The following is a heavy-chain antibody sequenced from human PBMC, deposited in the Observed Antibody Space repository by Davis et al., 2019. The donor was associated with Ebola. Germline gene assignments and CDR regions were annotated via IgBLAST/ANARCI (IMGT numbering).Heavy chain of an antibody. CDR2: IIPIFDTP. J-gene: IGHJ4*02. D-gene: IGHD3-9*01. CDR1: GGSFSTHP. Sequence: SVKVSCKTSGGSFSTHPISWVRQAPRQGLEWMGGIIPIFDTPHYAQKFQGRITITADASTSTAYMELSSLRSEDTATYFCARDFDGGNYYFDYWGPGTPVTVSS. V-gene: IGHV1-69*13. CDR3: ARDFDGGNYYFDY.